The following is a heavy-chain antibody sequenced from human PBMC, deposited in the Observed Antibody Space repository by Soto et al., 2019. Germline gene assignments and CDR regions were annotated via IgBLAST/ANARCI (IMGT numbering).Heavy chain of an antibody. CDR3: AKDEDYWTPTPSGH. CDR1: GFTFSSYS. D-gene: IGHD2-8*01. V-gene: IGHV3-21*04. CDR2: ISSSSSYI. Sequence: GGSLRLSCAASGFTFSSYSMNWVRQAPGKGLEWVSSISSSSSYIYYADSVKGRFTISRDNAKNSLYLQMNSLRAEDTAVYYCAKDEDYWTPTPSGHWGQGTLVTVSS. J-gene: IGHJ4*02.